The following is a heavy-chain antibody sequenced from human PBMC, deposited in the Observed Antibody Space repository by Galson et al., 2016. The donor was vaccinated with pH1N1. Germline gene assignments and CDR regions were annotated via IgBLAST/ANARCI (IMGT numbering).Heavy chain of an antibody. V-gene: IGHV3-9*01. J-gene: IGHJ4*02. CDR2: ISWNSGSI. Sequence: SLRLSCAASGFTFDDFAMHWVRQAPGKGLEWVSGISWNSGSIGYADSVEGRFTISRDNAKNSLYLQMNSLRAEDTALYYCAKDVRSGHYGDYAYFDYWGQGSLVTVSS. CDR1: GFTFDDFA. CDR3: AKDVRSGHYGDYAYFDY. D-gene: IGHD4-17*01.